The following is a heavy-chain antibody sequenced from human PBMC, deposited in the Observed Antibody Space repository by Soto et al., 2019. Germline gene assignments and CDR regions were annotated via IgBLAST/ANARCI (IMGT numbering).Heavy chain of an antibody. CDR1: GFNGSYNC. CDR3: VRERRGLGIGFDH. V-gene: IGHV3-53*01. D-gene: IGHD6-19*01. J-gene: IGHJ4*02. CDR2: FFTGGST. Sequence: GGSLRLSCAAAGFNGSYNCMGWVRQAPGKGLEWVSSFFTGGSTDYADSVKGRFTISRDDSKNTVYLQTNSLRAEDTAVYFCVRERRGLGIGFDHWGQGTLVPVSS.